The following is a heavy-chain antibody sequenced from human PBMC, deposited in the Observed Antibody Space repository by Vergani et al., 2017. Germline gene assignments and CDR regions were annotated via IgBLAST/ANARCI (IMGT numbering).Heavy chain of an antibody. D-gene: IGHD3-10*01. J-gene: IGHJ4*02. CDR3: ANEGSANRIRGWLDH. Sequence: QVQILQSGGGVVQPGGSLRLSCTLSGFTLNTYGIHWVRQAPGKGLEWVSFIQYDGSDIFCADFVEGRFTISRDNSKNSLYLQMRSLRFDDTAVYYCANEGSANRIRGWLDHWGQGALVTVSS. V-gene: IGHV3-30*02. CDR2: IQYDGSDI. CDR1: GFTLNTYG.